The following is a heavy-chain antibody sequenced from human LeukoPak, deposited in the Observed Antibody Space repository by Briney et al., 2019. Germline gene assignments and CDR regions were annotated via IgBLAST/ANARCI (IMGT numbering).Heavy chain of an antibody. V-gene: IGHV3-30*04. J-gene: IGHJ4*02. CDR1: GFTFSSYA. Sequence: PGGSLRLSCAASGFTFSSYAMHWVRQAPGKGLEWVAVISYDGSNKYYADSVKGRFTISRDNSKNTLYLQMNSLRAEDTAVYYCARAEPTVLDYWAREPWSPSPQ. CDR2: ISYDGSNK. CDR3: ARAEPTVLDY. D-gene: IGHD4-17*01.